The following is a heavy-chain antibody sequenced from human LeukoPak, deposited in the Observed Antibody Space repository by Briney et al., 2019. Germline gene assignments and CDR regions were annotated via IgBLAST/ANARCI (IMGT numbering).Heavy chain of an antibody. V-gene: IGHV3-64D*06. CDR3: VKDHLTGPLGYGMDV. J-gene: IGHJ6*04. CDR2: ISSNGGST. CDR1: GFTYSSYA. D-gene: IGHD3-9*01. Sequence: GGSLRLSCSASGFTYSSYAMHWVRQAPGKGQEYVSAISSNGGSTYYADSVKGRFTISRDNSKNTLYLQMSSLRAEDTAVYYYVKDHLTGPLGYGMDVWGKGTTVTVSS.